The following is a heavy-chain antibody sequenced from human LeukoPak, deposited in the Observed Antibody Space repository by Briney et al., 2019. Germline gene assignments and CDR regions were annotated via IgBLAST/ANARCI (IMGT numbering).Heavy chain of an antibody. D-gene: IGHD3-10*01. Sequence: GGSLRLSCAASGFTFSSFYMNWVRRAPGKGLEWVANINQDGSEKDYVDSVKGRFTISRDNAKNSLYLQMNSLTAEDTAVYYCARGSGSYGCWGQGTLVTVSS. V-gene: IGHV3-7*05. CDR1: GFTFSSFY. J-gene: IGHJ4*02. CDR3: ARGSGSYGC. CDR2: INQDGSEK.